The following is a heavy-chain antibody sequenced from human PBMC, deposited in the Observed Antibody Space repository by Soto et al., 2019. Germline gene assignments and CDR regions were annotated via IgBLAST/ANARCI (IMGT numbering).Heavy chain of an antibody. CDR3: ARGWGYDSNDYYYAY. CDR1: GGTFSRHA. V-gene: IGHV1-69*01. J-gene: IGHJ4*02. D-gene: IGHD3-22*01. Sequence: QVQLVQSGAEVRKPGSSVKVSCTVSGGTFSRHAISWVRQAPGQGLEWMGGIIPIFGTANHAQKFQGRVTIIADESTSTVYMELSSLRSEDTAMYYCARGWGYDSNDYYYAYWGQGTLVIVSS. CDR2: IIPIFGTA.